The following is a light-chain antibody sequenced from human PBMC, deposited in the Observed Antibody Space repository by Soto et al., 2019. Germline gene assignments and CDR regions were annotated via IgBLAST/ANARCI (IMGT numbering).Light chain of an antibody. CDR1: SSDIGAYNY. CDR3: ISFTPDCTHV. V-gene: IGLV2-14*01. J-gene: IGLJ1*01. CDR2: EVS. Sequence: QSVLTQPASVSGSPGQSITISCTGSSSDIGAYNYVSWFQQYPGKAPKLIISEVSNRPSGVSNRFSGSKSGTAASLTISGLQTEDEADYLCISFTPDCTHVFGEGNKVTVL.